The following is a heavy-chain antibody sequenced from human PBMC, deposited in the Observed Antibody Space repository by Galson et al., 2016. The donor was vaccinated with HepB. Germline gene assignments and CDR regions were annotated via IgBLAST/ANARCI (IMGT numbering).Heavy chain of an antibody. CDR2: ITSGGIT. D-gene: IGHD6-13*01. J-gene: IGHJ4*02. Sequence: SLRLSCAASGLSFSSYVMSWVRQAPGKGLEWVSGITSGGITYYADSVKGRFTISRDNSKNILFLHMNSLSPDDTAKYYCARDRGGGTSWYLGYSWGQGTLVTASS. CDR1: GLSFSSYV. V-gene: IGHV3-23*01. CDR3: ARDRGGGTSWYLGYS.